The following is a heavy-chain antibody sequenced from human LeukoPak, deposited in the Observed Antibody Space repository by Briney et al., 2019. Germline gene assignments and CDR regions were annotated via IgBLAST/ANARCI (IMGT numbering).Heavy chain of an antibody. CDR3: ARDSYSYGYGGFDY. D-gene: IGHD5-18*01. Sequence: SETLSLTCTVSGGSISSGDRYWSWIRQSPGKGLEWIGYIYSTGNTYYNPSLKSRVIISVDTSKHQFSLELNSVTAADTAVYYCARDSYSYGYGGFDYWGQGILVTVSS. V-gene: IGHV4-30-4*01. CDR2: IYSTGNT. J-gene: IGHJ4*02. CDR1: GGSISSGDRY.